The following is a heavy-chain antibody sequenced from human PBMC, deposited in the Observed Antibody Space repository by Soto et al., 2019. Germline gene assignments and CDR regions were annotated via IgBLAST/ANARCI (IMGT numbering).Heavy chain of an antibody. J-gene: IGHJ6*02. CDR1: GFAFNSDT. V-gene: IGHV3-30-3*01. Sequence: QVQLVESGGGVVQPARSLRLSCAASGFAFNSDTMHWIRQAPGKGLEWVAVISFNGTNKYYADSVKGRFTISRDNSKNTLYLQMSTLRAEDTANYYCARVVYRYSTEISYYYRYGMDVWGQGTTVTVSS. CDR3: ARVVYRYSTEISYYYRYGMDV. CDR2: ISFNGTNK. D-gene: IGHD4-17*01.